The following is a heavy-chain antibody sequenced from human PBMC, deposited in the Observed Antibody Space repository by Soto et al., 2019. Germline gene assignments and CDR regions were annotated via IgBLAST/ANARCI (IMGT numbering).Heavy chain of an antibody. CDR3: AKNYFFDR. J-gene: IGHJ4*02. Sequence: GGSLRLSCAASGFTFSSFAMSWARQAPGKGLEWVSSIGVTGSTYYDDSVRGRLTISRDNSKNTLYLQMDSLRAEDTAVYYCAKNYFFDRWGQGTPVTVSS. CDR1: GFTFSSFA. CDR2: IGVTGST. V-gene: IGHV3-23*01.